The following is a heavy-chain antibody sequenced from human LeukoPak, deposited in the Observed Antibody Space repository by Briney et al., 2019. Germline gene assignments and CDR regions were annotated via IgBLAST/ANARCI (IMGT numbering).Heavy chain of an antibody. CDR3: ARRYCSSTSCTLDY. V-gene: IGHV3-11*04. D-gene: IGHD2-2*01. J-gene: IGHJ4*02. CDR2: ISGSGGAI. CDR1: GISVRGSY. Sequence: GGSLRLSCEVSGISVRGSYMNWVRQAPGKGLEWVSHISGSGGAICYADSVKGRFTISRDNAKNSLYLQMSSLRVEDTAVYYCARRYCSSTSCTLDYWGQGTLVTVSS.